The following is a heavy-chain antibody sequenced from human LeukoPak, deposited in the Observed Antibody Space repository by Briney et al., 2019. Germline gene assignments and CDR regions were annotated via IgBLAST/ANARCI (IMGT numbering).Heavy chain of an antibody. CDR1: GFTFSDFA. D-gene: IGHD3-22*01. Sequence: GGSLRLYCAASGFTFSDFARHWVRQAPGKGLEWVAVVSYDGINKYYADSVRGRVSISRDNSKNTLYLQMNSLIPEDTAVYFCRGTYYDSSAFFDLWGRGTLVTVSS. J-gene: IGHJ4*02. CDR3: RGTYYDSSAFFDL. CDR2: VSYDGINK. V-gene: IGHV3-30*04.